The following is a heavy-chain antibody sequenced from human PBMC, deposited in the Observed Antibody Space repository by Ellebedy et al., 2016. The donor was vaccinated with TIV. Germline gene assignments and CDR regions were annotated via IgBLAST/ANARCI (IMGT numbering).Heavy chain of an antibody. D-gene: IGHD6-19*01. Sequence: GGSLRLSXAASGFTFSSYGMHWVRQAPGKGLEWVAVIWYDGSNKYYADSVKGRFTISRDNSKNTLYLQMNSLRAEDTAVYYCARGVGYSSGWYFYYYGMDVWGQGTTVTVSS. CDR1: GFTFSSYG. J-gene: IGHJ6*02. CDR3: ARGVGYSSGWYFYYYGMDV. V-gene: IGHV3-33*01. CDR2: IWYDGSNK.